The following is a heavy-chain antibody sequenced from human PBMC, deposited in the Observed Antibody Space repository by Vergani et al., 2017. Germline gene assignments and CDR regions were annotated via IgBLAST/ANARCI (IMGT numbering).Heavy chain of an antibody. D-gene: IGHD5/OR15-5a*01. J-gene: IGHJ4*02. CDR2: IGKDGINT. Sequence: QVQLVESAGGVVQPGGSLSLSCAASGFPFSNFGMHWIRQAPGKGLEWLAYIGKDGINTRYRDAVKGLFTVSRDNAKDILYLQMDSLRSDDTALYYCANYWRVSTDGLPDSWGPGTLVIVSS. V-gene: IGHV3-30*02. CDR1: GFPFSNFG. CDR3: ANYWRVSTDGLPDS.